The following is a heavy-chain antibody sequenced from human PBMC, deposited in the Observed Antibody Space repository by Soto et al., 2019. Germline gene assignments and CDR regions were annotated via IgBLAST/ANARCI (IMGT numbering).Heavy chain of an antibody. Sequence: GSLRLSCAASGFSFSTYSMAWVRQAAGKGPQWVSGLSGGGANTFYIDSVRGRFTISVDNSKNTVYLQMDSLRADDTAVYYCARSSGYADAWGQGTLVTVSS. D-gene: IGHD4-17*01. CDR1: GFSFSTYS. J-gene: IGHJ4*02. CDR3: ARSSGYADA. V-gene: IGHV3-23*01. CDR2: LSGGGANT.